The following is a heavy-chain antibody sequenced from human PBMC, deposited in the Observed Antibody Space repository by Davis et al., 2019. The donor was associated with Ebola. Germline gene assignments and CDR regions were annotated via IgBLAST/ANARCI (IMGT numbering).Heavy chain of an antibody. CDR3: ARDDDSIYFQH. D-gene: IGHD3-22*01. CDR1: GGSISSYY. V-gene: IGHV4-59*01. Sequence: MPSDTLSLTCTVSGGSISSYYWSWIRQPPGKGLEWIGYIYYSGSTNYNPSLKSRVTISVDTSKNQFSLKLSSVTAADTAVYYCARDDDSIYFQHWGQGTLVTVSS. CDR2: IYYSGST. J-gene: IGHJ1*01.